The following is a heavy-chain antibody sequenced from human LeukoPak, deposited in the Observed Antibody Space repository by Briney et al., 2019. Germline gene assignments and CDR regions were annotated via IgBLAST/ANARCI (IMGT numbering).Heavy chain of an antibody. Sequence: PGGSLRLSCAASGFTFSSYWMHWVRQAPGKGLEWVSYISSSSSTIYYADSVKGRFTISRDNAKNSLYLQMNSLRAEDTALYYCAKLGHTSGYYARHSDYWGQGTLVTVSS. CDR2: ISSSSSTI. CDR1: GFTFSSYW. J-gene: IGHJ4*02. CDR3: AKLGHTSGYYARHSDY. D-gene: IGHD3-22*01. V-gene: IGHV3-48*01.